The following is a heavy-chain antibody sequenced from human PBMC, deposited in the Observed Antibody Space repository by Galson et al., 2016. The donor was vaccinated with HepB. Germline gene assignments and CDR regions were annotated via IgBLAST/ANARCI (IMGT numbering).Heavy chain of an antibody. J-gene: IGHJ3*02. CDR1: GFTFSSYA. Sequence: SLRLSCAASGFTFSSYAMTWVRQAPGKGLEWVSGISGSGRITYSADSVKGRFTISRDNSKSTFYLQMSSLRAEDTAVYYCATDYPGVLPDAFDIWGQGTMVTVSS. V-gene: IGHV3-23*01. CDR2: ISGSGRIT. CDR3: ATDYPGVLPDAFDI. D-gene: IGHD2-8*01.